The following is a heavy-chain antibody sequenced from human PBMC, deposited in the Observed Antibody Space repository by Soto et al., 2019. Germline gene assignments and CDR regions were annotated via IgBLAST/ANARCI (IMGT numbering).Heavy chain of an antibody. V-gene: IGHV1-3*01. CDR2: INAGNGNT. CDR3: ARGGGWYVWFDP. Sequence: ASVKVSCKASGYTFTSYAMHWVRQAPGQRLEWMGWINAGNGNTKYSQKFQGRVTITRDTSASTAYMELSSLRSEDTAVYYCARGGGWYVWFDPWGQGTLVNVSS. CDR1: GYTFTSYA. D-gene: IGHD6-19*01. J-gene: IGHJ5*02.